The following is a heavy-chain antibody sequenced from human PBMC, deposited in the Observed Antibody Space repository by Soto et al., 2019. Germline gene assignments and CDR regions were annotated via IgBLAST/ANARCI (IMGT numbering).Heavy chain of an antibody. V-gene: IGHV1-69*01. Sequence: QVQLVQSGAEVKRPGSSVKVSCKASGDMFRNSAFTWVRQAPGQGLAWMGVIIPLFRKTDVAQKFQRRVTLTADESTSSLYMEVSSLTSEDTAVYYCARARLSNGDPNIYFFYGLDVWGQGTTITVSS. CDR1: GDMFRNSA. CDR2: IIPLFRKT. D-gene: IGHD3-10*01. J-gene: IGHJ6*02. CDR3: ARARLSNGDPNIYFFYGLDV.